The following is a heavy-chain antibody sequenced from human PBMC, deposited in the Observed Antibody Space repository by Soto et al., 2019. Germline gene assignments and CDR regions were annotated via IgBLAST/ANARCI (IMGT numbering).Heavy chain of an antibody. CDR1: GGSFSGYY. CDR3: ARVGGYCSGGSCLRYNYYYYGMDV. J-gene: IGHJ6*02. D-gene: IGHD2-15*01. CDR2: INHSGST. Sequence: PSETLSLTCAVYGGSFSGYYWSWIRQPPGKGLEWIGEINHSGSTNYNPSLKSRVTISVDTSKNQFSLKLSSVTAADTAVYYCARVGGYCSGGSCLRYNYYYYGMDVWGQRTTVTVSS. V-gene: IGHV4-34*01.